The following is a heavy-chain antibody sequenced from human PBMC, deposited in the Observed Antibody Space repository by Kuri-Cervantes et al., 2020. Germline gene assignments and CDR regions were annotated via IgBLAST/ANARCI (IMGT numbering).Heavy chain of an antibody. CDR3: ARGPSKGWGSYYNPYYYGMDV. J-gene: IGHJ6*02. D-gene: IGHD3-10*01. CDR2: ISYDGSNK. Sequence: GESLKISCAASGFTFSSYAMHWVRQAPGKGLEWVAVISYDGSNKYYADSVKGRFTISRDNSKNTLYLQMNSLRAEDTAVYYCARGPSKGWGSYYNPYYYGMDVWGQGTTVTVSS. CDR1: GFTFSSYA. V-gene: IGHV3-30*07.